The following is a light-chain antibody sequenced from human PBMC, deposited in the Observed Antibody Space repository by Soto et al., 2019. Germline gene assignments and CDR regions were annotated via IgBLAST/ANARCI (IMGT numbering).Light chain of an antibody. CDR2: DAS. J-gene: IGKJ1*01. V-gene: IGKV3-20*01. CDR1: QSVGSAY. CDR3: QQFLHLPGT. Sequence: EIVLTQSPGTLSLSPGERATLSCRASQSVGSAYVAWYQQRSGRAPRLLIYDASYRAAGVPERFSGSGSGTDFTLTINRLEPEDFAVYYCQQFLHLPGTVXQGTKVDIK.